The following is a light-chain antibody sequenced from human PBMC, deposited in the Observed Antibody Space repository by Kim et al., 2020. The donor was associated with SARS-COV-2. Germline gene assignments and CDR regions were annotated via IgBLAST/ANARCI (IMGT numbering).Light chain of an antibody. CDR2: DAT. CDR1: EKVTSN. J-gene: IGKJ1*01. Sequence: VSPGERATLSCMASEKVTSNLASYQQTPGQPPRHLIYDATTSATGVPARCSGSGSGRQFTLTISSLQSEDFALFYCQQYDYWWTFGQGTKVDIK. V-gene: IGKV3-15*01. CDR3: QQYDYWWT.